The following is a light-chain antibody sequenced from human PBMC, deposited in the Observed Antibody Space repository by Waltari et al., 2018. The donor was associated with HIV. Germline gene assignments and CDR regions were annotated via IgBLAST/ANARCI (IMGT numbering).Light chain of an antibody. V-gene: IGLV1-44*01. CDR2: SNN. J-gene: IGLJ2*01. Sequence: QSVLTQPPSASGTPGQRVTISCSGSSSNIGSNTVNWYQRLPGTAPKLLIYSNNQRPSGVPDRFSGSKSGTSASLAISGLQSEDEADYYCAVWGDSLNGPVFGGGTKLTVL. CDR1: SSNIGSNT. CDR3: AVWGDSLNGPV.